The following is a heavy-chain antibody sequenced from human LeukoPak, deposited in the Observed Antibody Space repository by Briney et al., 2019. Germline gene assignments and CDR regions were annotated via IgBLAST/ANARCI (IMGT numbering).Heavy chain of an antibody. Sequence: SETLSLTCTVSGGSISSYYWSWIRQPPGKGLEWIGYIYYSGSTNYNPSLKSRVTISVDTSKNQFSLKLSSVTAADTAVYYCARRVISEISIDKGNWLDPWGQGALVTVSS. CDR1: GGSISSYY. J-gene: IGHJ5*02. CDR3: ARRVISEISIDKGNWLDP. CDR2: IYYSGST. V-gene: IGHV4-59*01. D-gene: IGHD3-3*01.